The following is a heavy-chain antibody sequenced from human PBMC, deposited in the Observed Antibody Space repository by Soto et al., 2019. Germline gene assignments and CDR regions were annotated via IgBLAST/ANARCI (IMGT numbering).Heavy chain of an antibody. D-gene: IGHD2-21*02. V-gene: IGHV1-69*13. CDR3: ASGGNYCGGDCYYDY. J-gene: IGHJ4*02. CDR2: IIPIFGTA. CDR1: GGTFSSYA. Sequence: ASVKVSCKASGGTFSSYAISWVRQAPGQGLEWMGGIIPIFGTANYAQKFQGRVTITADESTSTAYMELSSLRSEDTAVYYCASGGNYCGGDCYYDYWGQGTLVTVSS.